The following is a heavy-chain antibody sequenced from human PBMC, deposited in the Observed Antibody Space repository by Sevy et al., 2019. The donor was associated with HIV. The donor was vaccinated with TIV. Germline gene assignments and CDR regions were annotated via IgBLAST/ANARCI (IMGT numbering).Heavy chain of an antibody. J-gene: IGHJ6*02. V-gene: IGHV3-23*01. CDR1: GFIFGTYA. CDR3: AKGDRTYYGMDV. CDR2: ISGSRGST. Sequence: GGSRRLSCAASGFIFGTYAMSWVRQAPGKGLEWVSAISGSRGSTYYADSLKGRFTISRDNSKKKLYLQMNSLRAEDTAVYYCAKGDRTYYGMDVWGQGTTVTVSS.